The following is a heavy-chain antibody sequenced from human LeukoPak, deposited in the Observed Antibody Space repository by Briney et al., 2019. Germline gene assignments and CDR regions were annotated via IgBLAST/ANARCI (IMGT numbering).Heavy chain of an antibody. Sequence: QAGGSLRLSCAASGFTFSSYGMHWVRQAPGKGLEWVAVISYDGSNKYYADSVKGRFTISRDNSKNTLYLQMSSLRAEDTAVYYCARDSSYGMDVWGQGTTVTVSS. CDR2: ISYDGSNK. V-gene: IGHV3-30*19. J-gene: IGHJ6*02. CDR1: GFTFSSYG. CDR3: ARDSSYGMDV.